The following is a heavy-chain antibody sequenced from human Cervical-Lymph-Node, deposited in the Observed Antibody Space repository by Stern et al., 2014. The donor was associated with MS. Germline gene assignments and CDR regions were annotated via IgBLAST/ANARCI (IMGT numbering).Heavy chain of an antibody. D-gene: IGHD3-3*01. CDR1: GYSFSSYW. J-gene: IGHJ3*02. Sequence: EVQLVESGAEVKKAGESLKISCKGSGYSFSSYWIGWVRQMPGKGLEWMGIIYPGDSDARCSPSFQGQVTISVDKSIGTAYLQWSSLKASDTAIYYCARNGGYYRDAFDIWGQGTMVTVSS. CDR3: ARNGGYYRDAFDI. V-gene: IGHV5-51*01. CDR2: IYPGDSDA.